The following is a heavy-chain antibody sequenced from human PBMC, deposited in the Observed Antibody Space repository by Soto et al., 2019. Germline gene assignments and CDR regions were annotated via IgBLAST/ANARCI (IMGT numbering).Heavy chain of an antibody. Sequence: ASVKVSCKASGGTFSSYAISWVRQAPGQGLEWMGWMNPNSGNTAYAQKFQGRVTMTRNTSISTAYMELSSLRSEDTAVYYCARERTGPNYFDYWGQGTLVNSPQ. V-gene: IGHV1-8*02. CDR3: ARERTGPNYFDY. CDR2: MNPNSGNT. D-gene: IGHD1-7*01. J-gene: IGHJ4*02. CDR1: GGTFSSYA.